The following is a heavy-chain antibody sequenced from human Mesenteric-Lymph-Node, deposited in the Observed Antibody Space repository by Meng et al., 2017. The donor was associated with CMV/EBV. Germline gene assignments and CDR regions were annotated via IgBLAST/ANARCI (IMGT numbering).Heavy chain of an antibody. D-gene: IGHD3-3*01. CDR2: ISSSSSTI. CDR1: GFTFSDHY. CDR3: RYYDFWSGYVRNDY. J-gene: IGHJ4*02. Sequence: GGSLRLSCAASGFTFSDHYIDWVRQAPGKGLEWVSYISSSSSTIYYADSVKGRFTISRDNAKNSLYLQMNSLRAEDTAVYYCRYYDFWSGYVRNDYWGQGTLVTVSS. V-gene: IGHV3-11*04.